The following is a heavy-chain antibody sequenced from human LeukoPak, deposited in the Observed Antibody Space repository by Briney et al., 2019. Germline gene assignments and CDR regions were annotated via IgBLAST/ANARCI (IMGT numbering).Heavy chain of an antibody. J-gene: IGHJ5*02. CDR3: AREGTSGTHLKWFDP. D-gene: IGHD1-1*01. Sequence: NPWEPLSLTCTVSGGSISSYYWCWLRQPPGKVLWRIWNIYYSGCNKYNPSIKSRVTISVDTSKKKYSLKLSSVTAADTAVYYCAREGTSGTHLKWFDPWGQGTLVTVSS. CDR2: IYYSGCN. V-gene: IGHV4-59*01. CDR1: GGSISSYY.